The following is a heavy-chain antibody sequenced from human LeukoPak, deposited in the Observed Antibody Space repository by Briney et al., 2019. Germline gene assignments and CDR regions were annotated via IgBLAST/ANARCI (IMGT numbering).Heavy chain of an antibody. CDR2: INPNSGGT. V-gene: IGHV1-2*03. CDR3: ARPTRETTVEFDY. J-gene: IGHJ4*02. CDR1: GYTFTGYY. D-gene: IGHD4-17*01. Sequence: LAVSVKVSCKASGYTFTGYYMHWVRQAPGQGLEWMGWINPNSGGTNYAQKFQGRVTMTRDTSISTAYMELSRLRSDDTAVYYCARPTRETTVEFDYWGQGTLVTVSS.